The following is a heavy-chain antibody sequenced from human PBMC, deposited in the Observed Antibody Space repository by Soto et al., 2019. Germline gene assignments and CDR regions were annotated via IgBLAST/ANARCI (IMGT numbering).Heavy chain of an antibody. V-gene: IGHV3-23*01. CDR3: AKPIKYCSSTSCYFDY. CDR1: GFTFSSYA. J-gene: IGHJ4*02. CDR2: ISGSGGST. D-gene: IGHD2-2*01. Sequence: GGSLRLSCAASGFTFSSYAMSWVRQAPGKGLEWVSAISGSGGSTYYADSVKGRFTISRDNSKNTLYLQMNSLRAEDTAVYYCAKPIKYCSSTSCYFDYWGQGTLVTVSS.